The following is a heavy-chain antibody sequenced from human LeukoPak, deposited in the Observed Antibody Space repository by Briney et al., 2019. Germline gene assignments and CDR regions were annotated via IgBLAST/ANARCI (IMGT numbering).Heavy chain of an antibody. J-gene: IGHJ6*03. CDR1: GYTFTSYY. D-gene: IGHD6-6*01. CDR3: AKIPVWGSSSSSPHYYYYMDV. CDR2: INPSGGST. Sequence: ASVKVSRKASGYTFTSYYMHWVRQAPGQGLEWMGIINPSGGSTSYAQKFQGRVTMTRDTSTSTVYMELSSLRAEDTAVYYCAKIPVWGSSSSSPHYYYYMDVWGKGTTVTVSS. V-gene: IGHV1-46*01.